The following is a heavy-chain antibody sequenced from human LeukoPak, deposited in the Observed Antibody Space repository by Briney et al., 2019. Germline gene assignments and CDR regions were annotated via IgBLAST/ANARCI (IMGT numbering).Heavy chain of an antibody. V-gene: IGHV1-18*01. CDR1: GYTFTSYG. D-gene: IGHD3-3*01. Sequence: ASVKVSCKASGYTFTSYGISWVRQAPGQGLGWMGWISAYNGNTNYAQKLQGRVTMTTDTSTSTAYMELRSLRSDDTAVYYCARDVTEWSDFDYWGQGTLVTVSS. J-gene: IGHJ4*02. CDR3: ARDVTEWSDFDY. CDR2: ISAYNGNT.